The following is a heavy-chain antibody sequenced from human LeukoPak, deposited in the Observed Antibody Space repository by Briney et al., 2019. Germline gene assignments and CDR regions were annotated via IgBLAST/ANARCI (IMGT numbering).Heavy chain of an antibody. CDR1: GGSISSSSYY. CDR2: IYYSGST. D-gene: IGHD2-2*01. Sequence: SETLSLTCTVSGGSISSSSYYWGWIREPPGKGLEWIGSIYYSGSTYYNPSLKSRVTISVDTSKNQFSLKLSSVTAADTAVYYCASHEPLPATKYYFDYWGQGTLITVSS. V-gene: IGHV4-39*01. CDR3: ASHEPLPATKYYFDY. J-gene: IGHJ4*02.